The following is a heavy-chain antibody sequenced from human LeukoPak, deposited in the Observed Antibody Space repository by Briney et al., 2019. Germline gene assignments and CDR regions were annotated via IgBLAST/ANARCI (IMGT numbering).Heavy chain of an antibody. V-gene: IGHV3-23*01. CDR3: AREVGSFDH. Sequence: GGSLRLSCAASGFTFDDYAMHWVRQAPGKGLEWVSGISWNSGSTYYADSVKGRFTISRDNFKNTLYLQMNSLRAEDTAVYYCAREVGSFDHWGQGTLVTVSS. CDR1: GFTFDDYA. D-gene: IGHD1-26*01. CDR2: ISWNSGST. J-gene: IGHJ4*02.